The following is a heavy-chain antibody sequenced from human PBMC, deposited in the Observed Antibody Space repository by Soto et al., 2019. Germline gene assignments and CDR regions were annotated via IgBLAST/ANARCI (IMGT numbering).Heavy chain of an antibody. D-gene: IGHD1-26*01. V-gene: IGHV3-23*01. J-gene: IGHJ4*02. CDR3: AREGRLTSPDY. Sequence: QLLESGGGLVQTGGSLRLSCAASGFTFSRYAMSWVRQAPGKGLEWVSAISGPSDITSYADSVKGRFTISRDNSQNTLFLQMNSLRDEDSAIYYCAREGRLTSPDYWGQGTLVTVSS. CDR2: ISGPSDIT. CDR1: GFTFSRYA.